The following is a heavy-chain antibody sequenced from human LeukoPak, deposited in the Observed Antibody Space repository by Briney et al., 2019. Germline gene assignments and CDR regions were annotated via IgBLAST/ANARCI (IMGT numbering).Heavy chain of an antibody. V-gene: IGHV1-69*05. D-gene: IGHD3-3*01. CDR2: IIPLFGTA. CDR3: AATPDYDFWSGYFSA. CDR1: GGTFSSYA. J-gene: IGHJ4*02. Sequence: SVKVSCKASGGTFSSYAISWVRQAPGQGLEWMGRIIPLFGTANYAQKFQGRVTITTDESTSTAYMELSSLRSEDTAVYYCAATPDYDFWSGYFSAWGQGTLVTVSS.